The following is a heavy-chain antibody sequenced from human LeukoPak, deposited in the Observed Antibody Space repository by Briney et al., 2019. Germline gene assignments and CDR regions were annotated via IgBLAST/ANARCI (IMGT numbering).Heavy chain of an antibody. Sequence: GGSLRLSCAASGFTFNDYYMSWIRQAPGKGLEWISYIGSSGSAIYYADSVKGRFTISRDNAKNSLFLQMNSLRAEDTAVYYCARDIPTFGVAIGFDYWGQGTLVTVSS. CDR2: IGSSGSAI. J-gene: IGHJ4*02. CDR1: GFTFNDYY. D-gene: IGHD3-3*01. V-gene: IGHV3-11*01. CDR3: ARDIPTFGVAIGFDY.